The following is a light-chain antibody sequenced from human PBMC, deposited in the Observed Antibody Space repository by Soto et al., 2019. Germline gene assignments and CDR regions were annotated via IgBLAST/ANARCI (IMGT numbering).Light chain of an antibody. V-gene: IGKV3-15*01. CDR1: QSVSSN. CDR2: GAS. Sequence: IVMTQSPATLSVSPGERATLSCSASQSVSSNLSWYQQKLGQAPRLLIYGASTRATGIPARLRGSGSGTEFTVTTRSLKSEDFAVDYCQQYNNWPRTSGQGTKVEIK. J-gene: IGKJ1*01. CDR3: QQYNNWPRT.